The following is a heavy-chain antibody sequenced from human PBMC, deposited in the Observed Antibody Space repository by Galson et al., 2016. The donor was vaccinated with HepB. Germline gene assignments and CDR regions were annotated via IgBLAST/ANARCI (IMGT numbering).Heavy chain of an antibody. Sequence: SLRLSCAASGFTFSFYDMHWVRQVTGKGLECISAIGTAPGDTYYSTSVKGRFTISRENAKNSLFLHMSSLRAGDTAVYYCARGKSLWTTPWNYGLDVWGKGTTVTVSS. CDR1: GFTFSFYD. J-gene: IGHJ6*04. CDR3: ARGKSLWTTPWNYGLDV. CDR2: IGTAPGDT. V-gene: IGHV3-13*01. D-gene: IGHD3-10*01.